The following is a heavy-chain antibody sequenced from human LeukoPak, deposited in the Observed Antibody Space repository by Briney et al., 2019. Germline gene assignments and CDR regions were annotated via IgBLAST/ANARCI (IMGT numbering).Heavy chain of an antibody. J-gene: IGHJ4*02. CDR3: AREILNSMDP. Sequence: ASVKVSCKASGYTLTTFGISWVRQAPGQGLEWMGWISGYNAYTTYAQKFQGRVTMTTDTSTSTAYMELGSLRSDDTAAYYCAREILNSMDPWGQGTLVTVSS. D-gene: IGHD1/OR15-1a*01. V-gene: IGHV1-18*01. CDR1: GYTLTTFG. CDR2: ISGYNAYT.